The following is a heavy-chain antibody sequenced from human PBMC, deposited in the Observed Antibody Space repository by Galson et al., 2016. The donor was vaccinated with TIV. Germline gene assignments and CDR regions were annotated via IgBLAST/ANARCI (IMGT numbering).Heavy chain of an antibody. CDR3: AVWSNINYFAL. J-gene: IGHJ4*02. CDR2: SVGSGGGT. V-gene: IGHV1-46*01. D-gene: IGHD2-8*02. Sequence: SVKVSCKASGYTFSGWGRHWVGGAAGEGVGGVGVSVGSGGGTTYVQSGRGRVTMTRDTSTRTVYMELSSLRSDDTAVFYCAVWSNINYFALWGQGTLITVSS. CDR1: GYTFSGWG.